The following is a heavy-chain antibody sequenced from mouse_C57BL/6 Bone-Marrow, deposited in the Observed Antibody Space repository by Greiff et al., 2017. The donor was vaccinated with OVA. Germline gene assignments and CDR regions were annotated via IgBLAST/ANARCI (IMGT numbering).Heavy chain of an antibody. J-gene: IGHJ3*01. CDR1: GYTFTSYG. CDR2: IYPRSGDT. D-gene: IGHD1-1*02. CDR3: RRMGFFLVEAY. Sequence: VQLQQSGAELARPGASVKLSCKASGYTFTSYGISWVKQRPGQGLEWIGEIYPRSGDTYYNEKFKGKATLTADKSSSTAYMELRSLTSEDSAVYFCRRMGFFLVEAYWGQGTLVTVSA. V-gene: IGHV1-81*01.